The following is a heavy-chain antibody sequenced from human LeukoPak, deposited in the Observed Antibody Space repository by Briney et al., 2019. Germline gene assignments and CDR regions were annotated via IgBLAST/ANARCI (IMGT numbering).Heavy chain of an antibody. CDR3: ARATRTIVGATSVEY. V-gene: IGHV1-2*02. Sequence: ASVKVSCKASGYTFTSYGISWVRQAPGQGLEWMGWINPNSGGTNYAQKFQGRVTMTRDTSISTAYMELSRLRSDDTAVYYCARATRTIVGATSVEYWGQGTLVTVSS. CDR2: INPNSGGT. J-gene: IGHJ4*02. D-gene: IGHD1-26*01. CDR1: GYTFTSYG.